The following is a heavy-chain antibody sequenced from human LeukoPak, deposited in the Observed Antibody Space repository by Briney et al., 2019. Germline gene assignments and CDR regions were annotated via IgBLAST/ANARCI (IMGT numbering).Heavy chain of an antibody. J-gene: IGHJ4*02. CDR2: ISAYNGNT. CDR3: ARDEGRRLLFLEWFSYFDY. Sequence: ASVKVSCKASGYTFTSYGISWVRQAPGQGLEWMGWISAYNGNTNYAQKLQGRVTMTTDTSTSTAYMELRSLRSDDTAVYYCARDEGRRLLFLEWFSYFDYWGQGTLVTVSS. CDR1: GYTFTSYG. V-gene: IGHV1-18*01. D-gene: IGHD3-3*01.